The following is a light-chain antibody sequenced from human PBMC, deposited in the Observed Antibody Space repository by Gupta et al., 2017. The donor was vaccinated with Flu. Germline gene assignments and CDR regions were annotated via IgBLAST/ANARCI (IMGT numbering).Light chain of an antibody. Sequence: TSSDVGGDSYVCWHQQHPGKAPKLMISDVSKRPSGVPDRFSGSKSGNTASLTVSGHQAEDEADYYCTSYAPGNNLLFGGGTKLTVL. V-gene: IGLV2-8*01. CDR3: TSYAPGNNLL. J-gene: IGLJ2*01. CDR1: SSDVGGDSY. CDR2: DVS.